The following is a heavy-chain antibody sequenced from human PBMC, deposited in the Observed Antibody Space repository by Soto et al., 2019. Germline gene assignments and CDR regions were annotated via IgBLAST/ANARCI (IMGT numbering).Heavy chain of an antibody. V-gene: IGHV3-30-3*01. D-gene: IGHD3-3*01. Sequence: GGSLRLSCAASGFTFSSYAMHWVRQAPGKGLEWVAVISYDGSNKYYADSVKGRFTISRDNSKNTLYLQMNSLRAEDTAVYYCARDLTIFGVVTPPGAYYGMEVWGQGTTVTVSS. CDR3: ARDLTIFGVVTPPGAYYGMEV. J-gene: IGHJ6*02. CDR2: ISYDGSNK. CDR1: GFTFSSYA.